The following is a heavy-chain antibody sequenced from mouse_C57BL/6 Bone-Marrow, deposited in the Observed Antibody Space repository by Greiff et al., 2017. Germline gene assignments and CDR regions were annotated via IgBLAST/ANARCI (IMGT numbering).Heavy chain of an antibody. Sequence: QVQLQQPGAEFVMPGASVKLSCKASGYTFTSYWMHWVKQRPGQGLEWIGEIDPSDSYTNYNQKFKGKSTLTVDKSSSTAYMQLSSMTSEDSAVYYCARAGDYWGQGTSVTVSS. CDR1: GYTFTSYW. J-gene: IGHJ4*01. V-gene: IGHV1-69*01. CDR3: ARAGDY. CDR2: IDPSDSYT.